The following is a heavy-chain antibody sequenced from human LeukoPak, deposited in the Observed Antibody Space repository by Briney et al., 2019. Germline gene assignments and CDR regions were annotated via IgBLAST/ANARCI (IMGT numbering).Heavy chain of an antibody. CDR3: ARAYSSGWYNWFDP. CDR1: GFTFSSYS. V-gene: IGHV3-21*01. J-gene: IGHJ5*02. CDR2: ISSSSSYI. D-gene: IGHD6-19*01. Sequence: GGPLRLSCAASGFTFSSYSMNWVRQAPGKGLEWVSSISSSSSYIYYADSVKGRFTISRDNAKNSLYLQMNSLRAEDTAVYYCARAYSSGWYNWFDPWGQGTLVTVSS.